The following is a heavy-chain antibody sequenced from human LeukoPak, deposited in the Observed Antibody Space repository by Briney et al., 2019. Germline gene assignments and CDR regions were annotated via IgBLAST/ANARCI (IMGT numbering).Heavy chain of an antibody. J-gene: IGHJ4*02. CDR3: ARVRGLYCFDY. D-gene: IGHD2-15*01. CDR2: IFHSGST. V-gene: IGHV4-38-2*02. Sequence: PSETLSLTCSVSGHSISSGYYWGWIRQPPGKGLEGIGSIFHSGSTYYNPSLKSRVTISVDTSKNQFSLKLSSVTAADTAVYYCARVRGLYCFDYWGQGTLVTVSS. CDR1: GHSISSGYY.